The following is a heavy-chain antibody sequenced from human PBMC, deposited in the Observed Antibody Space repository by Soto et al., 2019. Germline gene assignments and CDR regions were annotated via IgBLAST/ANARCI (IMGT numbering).Heavy chain of an antibody. D-gene: IGHD7-27*01. CDR1: GFTFSSYA. J-gene: IGHJ4*02. CDR3: AKGNRGTIYSPFDY. Sequence: PGGSLRLSCAASGFTFSSYAMSWVRQAPGKGLEWVSAISGSGGSTYYADSVKGRFTISRDNSKNTLYLQMNSLRAEDTAVHYCAKGNRGTIYSPFDYWGQGTLVTVSS. V-gene: IGHV3-23*01. CDR2: ISGSGGST.